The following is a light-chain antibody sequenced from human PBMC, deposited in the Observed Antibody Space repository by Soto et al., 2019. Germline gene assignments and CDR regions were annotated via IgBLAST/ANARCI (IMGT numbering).Light chain of an antibody. Sequence: SYELTQPPSVSVSPGQTARITCSGDALPKQYAYWYQQKPGQAPVLVIYKDSERPSGIPERFSGSSSGTTVTLTISGVQAEDEADYYCQSADSSGTYVFGTGINVTLL. CDR3: QSADSSGTYV. J-gene: IGLJ1*01. V-gene: IGLV3-25*02. CDR2: KDS. CDR1: ALPKQY.